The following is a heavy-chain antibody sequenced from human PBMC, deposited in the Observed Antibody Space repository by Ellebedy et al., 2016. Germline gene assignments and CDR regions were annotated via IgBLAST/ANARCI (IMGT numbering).Heavy chain of an antibody. CDR1: GFTVSTNY. V-gene: IGHV3-53*01. Sequence: GESLKISCAASGFTVSTNYMKWVRQAPGKGLEWVSAIFSDGNTYYADSVKGRFTVSRDNAKNSVYLQMNSLRDEDTAVYYCARDKSDYYASGSFSFDYWGQGILVTVSS. CDR3: ARDKSDYYASGSFSFDY. CDR2: IFSDGNT. J-gene: IGHJ4*02. D-gene: IGHD3-10*01.